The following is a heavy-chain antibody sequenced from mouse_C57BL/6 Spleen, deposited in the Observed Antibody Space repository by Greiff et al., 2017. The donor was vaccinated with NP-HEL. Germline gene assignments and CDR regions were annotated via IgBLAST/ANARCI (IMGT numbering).Heavy chain of an antibody. CDR3: ARRDYYGSSPYYFDY. CDR1: GYTFTGYW. J-gene: IGHJ2*01. D-gene: IGHD1-1*01. V-gene: IGHV1-9*01. Sequence: QVQLQQSGAELMKPGASVKLSCKATGYTFTGYWIEWVKQRPGHGLEWIGEILPGSGSTNYNEKLKGKATFTADTSTNTAYMQLSSLTTEDSAIYYCARRDYYGSSPYYFDYWGQGTTLTVSS. CDR2: ILPGSGST.